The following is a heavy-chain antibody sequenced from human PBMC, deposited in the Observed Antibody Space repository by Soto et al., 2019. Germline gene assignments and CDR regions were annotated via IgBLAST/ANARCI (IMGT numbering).Heavy chain of an antibody. CDR2: IIPILGIA. CDR1: GGTFSSYT. J-gene: IGHJ3*02. Sequence: QVQLVRSGAEVKKPGSSVKVSCKASGGTFSSYTISWVRQAPGQGLEWMGRIIPILGIANYAQKFQGRVTITADKSTSTAYMELSSLRSEDTAVYYCARVKEDIVASGEYAFDIWGQGTMVTVSS. CDR3: ARVKEDIVASGEYAFDI. D-gene: IGHD5-12*01. V-gene: IGHV1-69*02.